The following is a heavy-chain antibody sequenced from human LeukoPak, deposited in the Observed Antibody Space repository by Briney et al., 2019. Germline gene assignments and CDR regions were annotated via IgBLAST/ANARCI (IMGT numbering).Heavy chain of an antibody. Sequence: PSETLSLTCAVYGGSFSGYYWGWIRQPPGKGLEWIGEINHSGSTNYNPSLKSRVTISVDTSKNQFSLKLSSVTAADTAVYYCATRSRSIFSASVDYWSQGTLVTVSS. D-gene: IGHD1-26*01. V-gene: IGHV4-34*01. CDR2: INHSGST. CDR3: ATRSRSIFSASVDY. J-gene: IGHJ4*02. CDR1: GGSFSGYY.